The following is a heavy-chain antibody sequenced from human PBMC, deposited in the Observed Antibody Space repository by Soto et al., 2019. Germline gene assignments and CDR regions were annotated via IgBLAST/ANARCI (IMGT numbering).Heavy chain of an antibody. J-gene: IGHJ4*02. CDR3: ARVPLY. CDR2: IYHSGST. V-gene: IGHV4-30-2*01. CDR1: GGSISSGGYS. Sequence: QLQLQESGSGLVKPSQTLSLTCAVSGGSISSGGYSWSWIRQPPGKGLEWIGYIYHSGSTYYNPSLXRSXTISVDRSKNQCSLKLSSVTAAHTAVYYCARVPLYWGQGTLVTVSS.